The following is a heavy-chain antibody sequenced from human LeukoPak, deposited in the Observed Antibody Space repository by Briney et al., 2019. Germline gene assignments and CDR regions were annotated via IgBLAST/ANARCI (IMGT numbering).Heavy chain of an antibody. CDR2: INSDGSST. V-gene: IGHV3-74*01. J-gene: IGHJ4*02. CDR3: AREVGGGASGQ. CDR1: GFTFSSYW. D-gene: IGHD3-16*01. Sequence: PGGSLRLSCAASGFTFSSYWMHWVRQAPGKGLVWVSRINSDGSSTSYADSVKGRFTISRDNSENTLYLQMNSLRVEDTAVYYCAREVGGGASGQWGQGTLVTVSS.